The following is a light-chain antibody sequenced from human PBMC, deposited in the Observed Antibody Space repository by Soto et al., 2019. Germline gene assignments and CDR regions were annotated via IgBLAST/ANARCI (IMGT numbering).Light chain of an antibody. CDR1: QSVSSN. V-gene: IGKV3-15*01. CDR3: QQYNNWSLT. Sequence: EIVMTQSPATLSVSPGERATLSCRVSQSVSSNLAWYQQKPAPAPRLLIYGASSRATGIPVRFSGSGSGTEFTLTNSSLQSEDVAVYYCQQYNNWSLTFGQGTRLEIK. CDR2: GAS. J-gene: IGKJ5*01.